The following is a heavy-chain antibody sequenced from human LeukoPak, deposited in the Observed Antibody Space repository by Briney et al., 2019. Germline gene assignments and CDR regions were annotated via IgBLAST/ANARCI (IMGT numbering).Heavy chain of an antibody. J-gene: IGHJ4*02. Sequence: ASVKVSCKACGYTFTSYYMHWVGQAPGQGLEWMGIINPSGGSTSYAKKFPGRGTMTRDMSTITVYMELSSLRSEDTAVYYCASGGGTGPFANWGQGTLVTVSS. CDR2: INPSGGST. V-gene: IGHV1-46*01. CDR3: ASGGGTGPFAN. D-gene: IGHD3-16*01. CDR1: GYTFTSYY.